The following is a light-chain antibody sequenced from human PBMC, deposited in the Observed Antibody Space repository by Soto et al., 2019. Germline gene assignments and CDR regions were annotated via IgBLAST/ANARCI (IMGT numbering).Light chain of an antibody. J-gene: IGKJ2*01. CDR2: DAS. Sequence: DIQMTQSPSPLSESIGDRVTITCRASQSIDNWLAWDQQKPGKAPQLLLYDASRVETGVPSRFTASGSGTEFTLPITTLQADDSATYFCQHYNGYPYTFGPGTKVDIK. CDR3: QHYNGYPYT. CDR1: QSIDNW. V-gene: IGKV1-5*01.